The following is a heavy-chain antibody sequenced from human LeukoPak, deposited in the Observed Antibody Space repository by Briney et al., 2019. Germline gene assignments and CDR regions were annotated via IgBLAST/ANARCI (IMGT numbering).Heavy chain of an antibody. Sequence: GGSLRLSCAGSGFTFSSYEMNWVRQAPGKGLEWLSYIRSSGDTIYYADSVRGRFTISRDNAKNSLYLQMNSLRAEDTAVYYCARGFSIAAAGNFDYWGRGTLVTVSS. CDR3: ARGFSIAAAGNFDY. V-gene: IGHV3-48*03. CDR1: GFTFSSYE. CDR2: IRSSGDTI. D-gene: IGHD6-13*01. J-gene: IGHJ4*02.